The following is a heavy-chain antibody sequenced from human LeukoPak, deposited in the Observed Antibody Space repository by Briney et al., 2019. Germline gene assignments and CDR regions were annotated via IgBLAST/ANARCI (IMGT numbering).Heavy chain of an antibody. V-gene: IGHV4-34*01. Sequence: SETLSLTCAVYGGSFSGYYWSWIRQPPGKGLEWIGEINHSGSTNYNPSLKSRVTISVDTSKNQFSLKLSSVTAADTAVYYCARDGSGSRRFDPWGQGTLVTVSS. D-gene: IGHD3-10*01. CDR3: ARDGSGSRRFDP. CDR2: INHSGST. J-gene: IGHJ5*02. CDR1: GGSFSGYY.